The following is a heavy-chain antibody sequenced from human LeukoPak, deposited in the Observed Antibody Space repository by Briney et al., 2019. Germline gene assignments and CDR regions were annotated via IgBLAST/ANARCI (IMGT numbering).Heavy chain of an antibody. J-gene: IGHJ4*02. CDR3: ARGNGYYYDSSGHPNDYFDY. CDR2: IIPIFGTA. Sequence: GASVKVSCKASGGTFSSYAISWVRQAPGQGLEWMGGIIPIFGTANYAQKFQGRVTITADESTSTAYMELSSLRSEDTAVYYCARGNGYYYDSSGHPNDYFDYWGQGTLVTVSS. D-gene: IGHD3-22*01. V-gene: IGHV1-69*13. CDR1: GGTFSSYA.